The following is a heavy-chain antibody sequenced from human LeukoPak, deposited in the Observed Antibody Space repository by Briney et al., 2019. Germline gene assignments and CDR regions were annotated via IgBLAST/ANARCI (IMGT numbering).Heavy chain of an antibody. J-gene: IGHJ4*02. CDR3: AKVGAGATPFDY. V-gene: IGHV3-30*02. CDR1: GFTFSTFA. CDR2: IRYDGSNK. D-gene: IGHD1-26*01. Sequence: GGSLRLSCAASGFTFSTFAMHWVRQAPGKGLEWVAFIRYDGSNKYYADSVKGRFTISRDNSKNTLYLQMNSLRAEDTAVYYCAKVGAGATPFDYWGQGTLVTVSS.